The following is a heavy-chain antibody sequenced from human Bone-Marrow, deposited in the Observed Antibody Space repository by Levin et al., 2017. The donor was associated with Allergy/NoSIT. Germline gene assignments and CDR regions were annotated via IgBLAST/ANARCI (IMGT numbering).Heavy chain of an antibody. V-gene: IGHV3-49*03. Sequence: GGSLRLSCTASGFTFGDYAMSWFRQAPGKGLEWVGFIRSKAYGGTTEYAASVKGRFTISRDDSKSIAYLQMNSLKTEDTAVYYCTRDPSKGPATYYYDSSGYYYRLSDAFDIWGQGTMVTVSS. D-gene: IGHD3-22*01. J-gene: IGHJ3*02. CDR3: TRDPSKGPATYYYDSSGYYYRLSDAFDI. CDR1: GFTFGDYA. CDR2: IRSKAYGGTT.